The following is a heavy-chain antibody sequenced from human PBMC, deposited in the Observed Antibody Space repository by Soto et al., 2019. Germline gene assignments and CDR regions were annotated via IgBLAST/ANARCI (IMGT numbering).Heavy chain of an antibody. J-gene: IGHJ5*02. CDR2: INSDGSST. CDR3: ARGFYDSSGYYLPRNWFDP. CDR1: GFTFSSYW. Sequence: LRLSCAASGFTFSSYWMHWVRQAPGKGLVWVSRINSDGSSTSYADSVKGRFTISRDNAKNTLYLQMNSLRAEDTAVYYCARGFYDSSGYYLPRNWFDPWGQGTLVTVSS. V-gene: IGHV3-74*01. D-gene: IGHD3-22*01.